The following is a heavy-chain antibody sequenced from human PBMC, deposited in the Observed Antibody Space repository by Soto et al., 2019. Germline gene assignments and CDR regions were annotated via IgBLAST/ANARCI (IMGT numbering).Heavy chain of an antibody. CDR2: IIPIFGTA. Sequence: SVKVSCKASGGTFSSYAISWVRQAPGQGLEWMGGIIPIFGTANYAQKFQGRVTITADESTSTAYMELSSLRSEDTAVYYCARGERGYSYGQYYFDYWGQGTLGTVSS. CDR3: ARGERGYSYGQYYFDY. D-gene: IGHD5-18*01. V-gene: IGHV1-69*13. J-gene: IGHJ4*02. CDR1: GGTFSSYA.